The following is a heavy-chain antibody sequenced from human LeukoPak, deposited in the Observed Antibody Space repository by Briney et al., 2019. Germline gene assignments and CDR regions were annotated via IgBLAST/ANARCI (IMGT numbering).Heavy chain of an antibody. J-gene: IGHJ4*02. Sequence: GGSLRLSCAASGLTVITNDMTWVRQAPGKGLEWVSVLYSDGNTKYADSVQGRFTIYRDHSKHTLYLEKNRLSPDDTAVYYCARGVEPLAANTLAYWGQGTLVTVSS. CDR1: GLTVITND. CDR3: ARGVEPLAANTLAY. V-gene: IGHV3-53*01. CDR2: LYSDGNT. D-gene: IGHD1-14*01.